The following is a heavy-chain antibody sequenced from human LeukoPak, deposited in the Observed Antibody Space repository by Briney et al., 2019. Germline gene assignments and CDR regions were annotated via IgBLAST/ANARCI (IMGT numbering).Heavy chain of an antibody. D-gene: IGHD2-2*01. CDR3: ARDPGPKGYCSSTSCPINYYYYGMDV. J-gene: IGHJ6*02. CDR2: ISAYNGNT. Sequence: ASVKVSCKASGYTFTSYGISWVRQAPGQGLEWMGWISAYNGNTNYAQKLQGRVTMTTDTSTSTAYMELRSLRSDDTAVYYCARDPGPKGYCSSTSCPINYYYYGMDVWGQGTTVTVSS. V-gene: IGHV1-18*01. CDR1: GYTFTSYG.